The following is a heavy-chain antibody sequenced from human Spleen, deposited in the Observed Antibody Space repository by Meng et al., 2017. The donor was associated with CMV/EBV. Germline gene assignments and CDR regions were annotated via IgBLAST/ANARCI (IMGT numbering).Heavy chain of an antibody. Sequence: ASVKVSCKASGYTFTGYYMHWVRQAPGQGLEWMGWINPSSGGTNNAQKFQGRVSMTKDTSTTTVYMEVRSLRSEDAAVYYCARRHSYGSHHFDYWGQGTLVTVSS. J-gene: IGHJ4*02. D-gene: IGHD5-18*01. CDR2: INPSSGGT. CDR1: GYTFTGYY. V-gene: IGHV1-2*02. CDR3: ARRHSYGSHHFDY.